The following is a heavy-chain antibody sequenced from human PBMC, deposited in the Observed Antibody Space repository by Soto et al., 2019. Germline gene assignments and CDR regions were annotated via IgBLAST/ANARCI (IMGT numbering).Heavy chain of an antibody. J-gene: IGHJ4*02. D-gene: IGHD3-22*01. CDR3: AKDFGYDSSGYYYNVGGFDY. CDR1: GFTFDDYA. CDR2: ISWNSGSI. Sequence: LRLSCAASGFTFDDYAMHWVRQAPGKGLEWVSGISWNSGSIGYADSVKGRFTISRDNAKNSLYLQMNSLRAEDTALYYCAKDFGYDSSGYYYNVGGFDYWGQGTLVTVSS. V-gene: IGHV3-9*01.